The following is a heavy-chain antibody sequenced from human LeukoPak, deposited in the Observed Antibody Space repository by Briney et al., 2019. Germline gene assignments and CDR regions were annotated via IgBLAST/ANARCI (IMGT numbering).Heavy chain of an antibody. D-gene: IGHD3-10*01. CDR2: IYTNGST. Sequence: TLSLTCTVSGGSISSGSYYWSWIRQPAGKGLEWIGRIYTNGSTNYNPSLKSRVTISVDTSKNQFSLKLSSVTAADTAVYYCAREDTMVRGAPPDYWGQGTLVTVSS. CDR3: AREDTMVRGAPPDY. CDR1: GGSISSGSYY. J-gene: IGHJ4*02. V-gene: IGHV4-61*02.